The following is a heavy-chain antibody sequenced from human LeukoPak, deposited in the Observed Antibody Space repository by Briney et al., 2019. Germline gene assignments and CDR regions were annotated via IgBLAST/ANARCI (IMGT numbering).Heavy chain of an antibody. Sequence: GGSLRLSCAASGFTFSDYYMSWVRQAPGKGLEWVSALSGSGSSTYYADSVKGRFTISRDNSKNTVYLQMNSLRAEDTALYYCAKTVAGEYWGQGTLVTVSS. CDR1: GFTFSDYY. CDR2: LSGSGSST. CDR3: AKTVAGEY. V-gene: IGHV3-23*01. J-gene: IGHJ4*02. D-gene: IGHD6-19*01.